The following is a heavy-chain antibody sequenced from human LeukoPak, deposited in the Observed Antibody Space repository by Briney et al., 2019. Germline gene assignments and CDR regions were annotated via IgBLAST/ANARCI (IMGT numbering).Heavy chain of an antibody. V-gene: IGHV7-4-1*02. Sequence: ASVKVSCKASGYTFITYTINWVRQAPGQGLEWMAWLNTNTGDPASAQGFTGRFAFSMDKAITTAFLHINHLKPEDTAVYYCARSSRGFIGLPDYWGQGTRVTVSS. CDR2: LNTNTGDP. CDR3: ARSSRGFIGLPDY. J-gene: IGHJ4*02. CDR1: GYTFITYT. D-gene: IGHD3-10*01.